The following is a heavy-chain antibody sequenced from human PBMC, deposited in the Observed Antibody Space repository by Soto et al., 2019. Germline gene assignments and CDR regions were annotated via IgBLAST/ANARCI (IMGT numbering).Heavy chain of an antibody. V-gene: IGHV4-39*01. Sequence: QLQLQESGPGLVKPSETLSLTCTVSGGSISSSSYYWGWIRQPPGKGLEWIGSIYYSGSTYYNPSLKSRVTISVDTSKNQFSLQLSSVTAADTAVYYCARLVNDYGDYGDYWGQGTLVTVSS. CDR3: ARLVNDYGDYGDY. D-gene: IGHD4-17*01. CDR1: GGSISSSSYY. CDR2: IYYSGST. J-gene: IGHJ4*02.